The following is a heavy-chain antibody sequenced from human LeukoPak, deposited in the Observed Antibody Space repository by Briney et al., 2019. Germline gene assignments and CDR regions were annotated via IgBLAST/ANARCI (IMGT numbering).Heavy chain of an antibody. CDR1: GYTFTGYY. CDR2: INPNSGGT. D-gene: IGHD3-22*01. V-gene: IGHV1-2*02. J-gene: IGHJ4*02. Sequence: ASVKVSCKASGYTFTGYYMHWVRQAPGQGLEWMGWINPNSGGTNYAQKFQGRVTMTRDTSISTAYMELSRLRSDDTAVYYCARDRDDSSGYYRETLFDYWGQGTLATVSS. CDR3: ARDRDDSSGYYRETLFDY.